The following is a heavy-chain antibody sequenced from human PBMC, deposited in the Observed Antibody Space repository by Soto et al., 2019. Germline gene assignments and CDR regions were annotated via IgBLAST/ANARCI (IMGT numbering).Heavy chain of an antibody. CDR1: GGSISSTNYY. CDR3: ACPYRSRFDS. D-gene: IGHD1-26*01. V-gene: IGHV4-39*01. J-gene: IGHJ4*02. Sequence: QLQLQESGPGLVKPSETLSLTCTVSGGSISSTNYYWGWIRQPPGKGLELIGSIDYSGNTYYNPSLKSRVTRSVDTSKNQFSLKLSSVTAADTAMYYCACPYRSRFDSWGQGTLVTVSS. CDR2: IDYSGNT.